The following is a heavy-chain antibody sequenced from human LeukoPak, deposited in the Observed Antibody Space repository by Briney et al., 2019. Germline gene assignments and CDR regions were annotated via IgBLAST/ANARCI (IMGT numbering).Heavy chain of an antibody. D-gene: IGHD5-18*01. V-gene: IGHV3-21*01. CDR1: GFTFSSYS. CDR2: ISSSSSYI. CDR3: ARGYSYAIHYYYGMDV. J-gene: IGHJ6*02. Sequence: PGGSLRLSCAASGFTFSSYSMNWVRQAPGKGLEWVSSISSSSSYIYYADSVKGRFTISRDNAKNSLYLQMNSLRAEDTAVYYCARGYSYAIHYYYGMDVWGQGTTVTVSS.